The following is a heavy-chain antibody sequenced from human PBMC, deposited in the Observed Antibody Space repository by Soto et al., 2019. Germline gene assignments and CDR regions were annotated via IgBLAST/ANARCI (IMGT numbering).Heavy chain of an antibody. CDR3: AKRGLLRFLADYYYYYMDV. D-gene: IGHD3-3*01. V-gene: IGHV3-23*01. J-gene: IGHJ6*03. CDR2: ISGSGGST. Sequence: GGSLRLSCAASGFTFSSYAMSWVRQAPGKGLEWVSAISGSGGSTYYADSVKGRFTISRDNSKNTLYLQMNSLRAEDKAVYYCAKRGLLRFLADYYYYYMDVWGKGTTVTVSS. CDR1: GFTFSSYA.